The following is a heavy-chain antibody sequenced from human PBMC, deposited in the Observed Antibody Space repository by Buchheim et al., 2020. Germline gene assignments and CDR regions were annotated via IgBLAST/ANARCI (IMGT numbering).Heavy chain of an antibody. CDR3: ASTSPDIQPSHYFGYYYGMDV. Sequence: QLQLQESGPGLVKPSETLSLTCTVSGGSISSSSYYWGWIRQPPGKGLEWIGSIYYSGSTYYNPSLKSRVTISVDTSKNQFSLKLSSVTAADTAVYYCASTSPDIQPSHYFGYYYGMDVWGQGTT. CDR2: IYYSGST. D-gene: IGHD2/OR15-2a*01. CDR1: GGSISSSSYY. J-gene: IGHJ6*02. V-gene: IGHV4-39*01.